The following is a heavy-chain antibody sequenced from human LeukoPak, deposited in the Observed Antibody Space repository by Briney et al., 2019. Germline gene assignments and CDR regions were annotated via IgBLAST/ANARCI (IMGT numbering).Heavy chain of an antibody. J-gene: IGHJ4*02. CDR2: IYSDDRA. V-gene: IGHV3-66*01. CDR1: GFTVSNNY. CDR3: AXXXXXXXXXXXXXDX. Sequence: GGSLRLSCAASGFTVSNNYMSWVRQAPGKGLEWVSVIYSDDRAFYADSVKGRFTISRDSSKNTLFLQMNSLRAEDTAVYFCAXXXXXXXXXXXXXDXXXQGTLVXV.